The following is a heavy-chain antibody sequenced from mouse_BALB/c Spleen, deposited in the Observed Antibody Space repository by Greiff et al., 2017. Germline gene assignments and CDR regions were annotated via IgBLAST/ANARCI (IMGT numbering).Heavy chain of an antibody. Sequence: EVKLMESGPGLVKPSQSLSLTCSVTGYSITGDYYWCWIRRFPGNKLEWMVYLSYEGGNNYNPSLKNRISFTRDTSKNQFFLKLNSVTTEDTATYYCARGGMTGAMDYWGQGTSVTVSS. J-gene: IGHJ4*01. D-gene: IGHD2-13*01. CDR1: GYSITGDYY. CDR2: LSYEGGN. CDR3: ARGGMTGAMDY. V-gene: IGHV3-6*02.